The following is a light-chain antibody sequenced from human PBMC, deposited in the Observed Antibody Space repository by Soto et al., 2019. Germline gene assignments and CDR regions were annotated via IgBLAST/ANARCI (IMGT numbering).Light chain of an antibody. CDR2: GAS. Sequence: DIMLTQSPAIVSVSPGERATLSCRASRSVSTNLAWYQHKHGQATRLLIYGASTRVTDIPPRFSGSGSGTEFTLNINYLKSEDFGFYYGQQDDKTVRPFTVGGGTKVEI. V-gene: IGKV3-15*01. J-gene: IGKJ4*01. CDR3: QQDDKTVRPFT. CDR1: RSVSTN.